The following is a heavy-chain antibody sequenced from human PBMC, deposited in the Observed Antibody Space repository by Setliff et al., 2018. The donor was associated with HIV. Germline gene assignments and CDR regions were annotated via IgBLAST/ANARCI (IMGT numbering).Heavy chain of an antibody. J-gene: IGHJ4*02. CDR2: IYTNGYT. V-gene: IGHV4-61*09. CDR1: GGSISSGSYY. CDR3: ARLTTTYYYDSSAYYHPV. Sequence: TLSLTCSVSGGSISSGSYYWTWIRQPAGKGPEWIGHIYTNGYTNYNPSLKSRVTISVDTSKNQFSLRLTSVTAADTAVYYCARLTTTYYYDSSAYYHPVWGQGTLVTVSS. D-gene: IGHD3-22*01.